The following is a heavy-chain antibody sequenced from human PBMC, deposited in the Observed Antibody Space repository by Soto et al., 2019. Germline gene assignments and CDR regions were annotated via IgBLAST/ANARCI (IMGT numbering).Heavy chain of an antibody. Sequence: PGGSLRLSCAASGFTFSSYAMSWVRQAPGQGLEWVSGISWNSGSIGYADSLKGRFTISRDNAKNSLYLQMNSLRAEDTALYYCAKDLDDYGDYFDYWGQGTLVTVSS. CDR3: AKDLDDYGDYFDY. CDR1: GFTFSSYA. V-gene: IGHV3-9*01. J-gene: IGHJ4*02. CDR2: ISWNSGSI. D-gene: IGHD4-17*01.